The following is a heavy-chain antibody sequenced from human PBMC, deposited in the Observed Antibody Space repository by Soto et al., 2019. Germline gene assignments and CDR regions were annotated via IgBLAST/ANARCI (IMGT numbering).Heavy chain of an antibody. V-gene: IGHV3-23*01. D-gene: IGHD6-13*01. CDR3: AKMIAAAGRYFDY. J-gene: IGHJ4*02. CDR2: ISGSGGST. Sequence: EVQLLESGGGLVQPGGSLRLSCAASGFTFSSYAMSWVRQAPGKGLEWVSAISGSGGSTYYADSVKGRFTLSRDNSKNTLYLQMSSLRAEDTAVYYCAKMIAAAGRYFDYWGQGTLVSVSS. CDR1: GFTFSSYA.